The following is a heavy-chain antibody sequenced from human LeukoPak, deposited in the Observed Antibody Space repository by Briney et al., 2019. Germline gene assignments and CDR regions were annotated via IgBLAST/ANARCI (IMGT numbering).Heavy chain of an antibody. Sequence: GGSLRLSCAASGFTFSSYSMNWVRQAPGKGLEWVSSISSSSSYIYYADSLKGRFTISRDNAKNSLYLQMNSLRAEDTAVYYCARDPLGYCSGGSRYYYYMDVWGKGTTVTVSS. J-gene: IGHJ6*03. V-gene: IGHV3-21*01. CDR3: ARDPLGYCSGGSRYYYYMDV. D-gene: IGHD2-15*01. CDR2: ISSSSSYI. CDR1: GFTFSSYS.